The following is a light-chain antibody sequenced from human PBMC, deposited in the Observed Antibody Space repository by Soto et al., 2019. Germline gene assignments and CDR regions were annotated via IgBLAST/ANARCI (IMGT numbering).Light chain of an antibody. CDR1: QSVSNNY. CDR2: GAS. V-gene: IGKV3-20*01. Sequence: EIVLTQSPGTLSLSPAERATLSCRASQSVSNNYLAWYQQKPGQAPRLLIYGASNRATGIPDRFSGSGSGTDFTLTISRLEPEDFAVYYCQQYGSSGTFGQGTKVAIK. CDR3: QQYGSSGT. J-gene: IGKJ1*01.